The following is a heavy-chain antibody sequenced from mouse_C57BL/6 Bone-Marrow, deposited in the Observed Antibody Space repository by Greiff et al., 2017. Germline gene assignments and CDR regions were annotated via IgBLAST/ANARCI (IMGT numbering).Heavy chain of an antibody. Sequence: EVKLMESGGGLVKPGGSLKLSCAASGFTFSSYAMSWVRQTPEKRLEWVATISDGGSYTYYPDNVKGRFTISRDNAKNNLYLQMSHLKSEDTAMNYCANFAYWGQGTLVTVSA. CDR2: ISDGGSYT. J-gene: IGHJ3*01. V-gene: IGHV5-4*03. CDR1: GFTFSSYA. CDR3: ANFAY.